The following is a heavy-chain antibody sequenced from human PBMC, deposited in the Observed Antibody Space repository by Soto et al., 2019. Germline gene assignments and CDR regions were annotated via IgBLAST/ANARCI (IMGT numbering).Heavy chain of an antibody. CDR3: AGDRRGVLGIPDY. Sequence: QVQLQESGPGLVKPSETLSLTCTVSGGSISGYYWSWIRQPPGKGLEWIGYIYYIGGTNYNPSLKSRVTISLDTSKNQFSLTLSSVTAADTAVYYCAGDRRGVLGIPDYWGQGTLVTVSS. D-gene: IGHD2-8*01. V-gene: IGHV4-59*01. CDR1: GGSISGYY. J-gene: IGHJ4*02. CDR2: IYYIGGT.